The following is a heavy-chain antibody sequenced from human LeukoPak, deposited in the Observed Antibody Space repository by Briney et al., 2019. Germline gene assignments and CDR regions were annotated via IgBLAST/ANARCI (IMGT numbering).Heavy chain of an antibody. CDR1: GFTFSNYA. V-gene: IGHV3-23*01. Sequence: GGSLRLSCAASGFTFSNYAMSWVRQAPGKGLEWVSVISISGGNTYYADSVKGRFTISRDNSKNTLYLQMNSLRAEDTAVYYCANRGSGGTYYFDYWGQGTLVTVSS. J-gene: IGHJ4*02. CDR3: ANRGSGGTYYFDY. D-gene: IGHD2-15*01. CDR2: ISISGGNT.